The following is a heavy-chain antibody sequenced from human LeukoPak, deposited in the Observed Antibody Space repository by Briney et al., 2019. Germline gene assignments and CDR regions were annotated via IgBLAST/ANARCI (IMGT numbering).Heavy chain of an antibody. D-gene: IGHD6-19*01. CDR2: INPNRGGT. Sequence: GASVKVSCKASGYTFTGYYMHWVRQAPGQGLEWMGWINPNRGGTNYAQKFQGRVTMTRDTSISTAYMELSRLRSDDTAVYYCARDVRAVAGHFDYWGQGTLVTVPS. CDR1: GYTFTGYY. J-gene: IGHJ4*02. CDR3: ARDVRAVAGHFDY. V-gene: IGHV1-2*02.